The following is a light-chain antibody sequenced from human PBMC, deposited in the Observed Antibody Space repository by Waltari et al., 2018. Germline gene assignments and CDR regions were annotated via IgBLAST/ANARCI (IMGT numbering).Light chain of an antibody. J-gene: IGKJ4*01. CDR2: DTS. Sequence: SCLASQSLSNYLAWYQQKPGQAPRLLIYDTSNRATGIQARFSGSGFGTDFTLTISSLEPEDFAVYYCQQRRNWPLTFGGGTKVEIK. V-gene: IGKV3-11*01. CDR1: QSLSNY. CDR3: QQRRNWPLT.